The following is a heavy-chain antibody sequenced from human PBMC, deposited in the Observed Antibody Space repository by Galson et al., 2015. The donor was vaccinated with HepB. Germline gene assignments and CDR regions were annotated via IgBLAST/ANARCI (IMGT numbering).Heavy chain of an antibody. Sequence: SLRLSCAASGFTFSSYAMHWVRQAPGKGLEWVAVISYDGSNKYYADSVKGRFTISRDNSKNTLYLQMNSLRAEDTAVYYCARDADVDIVATHYYYGMDVWGQGTTVTVSS. CDR3: ARDADVDIVATHYYYGMDV. J-gene: IGHJ6*02. CDR2: ISYDGSNK. D-gene: IGHD5-12*01. CDR1: GFTFSSYA. V-gene: IGHV3-30*04.